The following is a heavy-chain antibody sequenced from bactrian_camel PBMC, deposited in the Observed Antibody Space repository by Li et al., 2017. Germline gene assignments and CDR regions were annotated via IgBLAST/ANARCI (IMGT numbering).Heavy chain of an antibody. CDR2: INSRTDDST. D-gene: IGHD5*01. V-gene: IGHV3S42*01. Sequence: DVQLVESGGGLVQPGGSLRLSCAASGFTFSSYTMSWIRQAPGKGLEWVSGINSRTDDSTGYSESVKGRCTISIDNAKSTLYLQMNNLRADDTAMYYCAIGLCAGFGLGRGTQVTVS. CDR1: GFTFSSYT. J-gene: IGHJ4*01.